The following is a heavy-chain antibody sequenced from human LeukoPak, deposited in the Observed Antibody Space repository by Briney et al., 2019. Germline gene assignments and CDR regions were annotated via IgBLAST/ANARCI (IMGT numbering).Heavy chain of an antibody. J-gene: IGHJ4*02. D-gene: IGHD5-18*01. CDR3: ARDRSRYSYGWGYFDY. V-gene: IGHV1-18*01. Sequence: ASVSLSCKASGYTFTSYGISWVRQAPGQGLEWMGWISAYNGNTNYAQKLQGRVTMTTDTSTSTAYMELRSLRSDDTAVYYCARDRSRYSYGWGYFDYWGQGTLVTVSS. CDR1: GYTFTSYG. CDR2: ISAYNGNT.